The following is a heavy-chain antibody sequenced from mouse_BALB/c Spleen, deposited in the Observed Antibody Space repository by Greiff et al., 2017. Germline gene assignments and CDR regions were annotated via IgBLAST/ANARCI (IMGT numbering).Heavy chain of an antibody. J-gene: IGHJ3*01. V-gene: IGHV7-3*02. CDR3: AREDPPSNSFAY. CDR1: GFTFTDYY. CDR2: IRNKANGYTT. D-gene: IGHD2-5*01. Sequence: EVKLVESGGGLVQPGGSLRLSCATSGFTFTDYYMSWVRQPPGKALEWLGFIRNKANGYTTEYSASVKGRFTISRDNSQSILYLQMNTLRAEDSATYYCAREDPPSNSFAYWGQGTLVTVSA.